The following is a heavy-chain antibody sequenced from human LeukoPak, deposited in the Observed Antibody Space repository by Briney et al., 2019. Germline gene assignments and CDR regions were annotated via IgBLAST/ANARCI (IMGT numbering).Heavy chain of an antibody. CDR3: AKDLISPLYDYAWGSYRPEIDY. Sequence: GGSLRLSCAASGFTFSSYWMSWVRQAPGKGLEWVSAISGSGGSTYYADSVKGRFTISRDNSKNTLYLQMNSLRAEDTAVYYCAKDLISPLYDYAWGSYRPEIDYWGQGTLVTVSS. D-gene: IGHD3-16*02. J-gene: IGHJ4*02. V-gene: IGHV3-23*01. CDR1: GFTFSSYW. CDR2: ISGSGGST.